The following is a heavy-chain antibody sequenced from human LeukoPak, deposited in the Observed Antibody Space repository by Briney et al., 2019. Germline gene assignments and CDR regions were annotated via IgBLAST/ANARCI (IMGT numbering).Heavy chain of an antibody. V-gene: IGHV3-30-3*01. Sequence: GVSLRLSCAASGFTFSSYAMHWVRQAPGKGLEWVAVISYDGSNKYYADSVKGRFTISRDNSKNTLYLQMNSLRAEDTAVYYCARANPVLDAFDIWGQGTMVTVSS. D-gene: IGHD3-10*02. CDR2: ISYDGSNK. CDR1: GFTFSSYA. CDR3: ARANPVLDAFDI. J-gene: IGHJ3*02.